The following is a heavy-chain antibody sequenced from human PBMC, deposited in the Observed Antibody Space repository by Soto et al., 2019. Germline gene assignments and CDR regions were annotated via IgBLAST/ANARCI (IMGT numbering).Heavy chain of an antibody. V-gene: IGHV6-1*01. D-gene: IGHD3-16*01. CDR1: GILLPCEMDA. J-gene: IGHJ5*01. CDR3: ARLIGNSWLDS. Sequence: XXILSTILCSSGILLPCEMDALGCLGPSPSRGLEWLGRTYYRYKWSNDYAVSVKGRITINPDTSNNQFSLHLNYVTPDDTAVYYCARLIGNSWLDSWGQGTLVTVSS. CDR2: TYYRYKWSN.